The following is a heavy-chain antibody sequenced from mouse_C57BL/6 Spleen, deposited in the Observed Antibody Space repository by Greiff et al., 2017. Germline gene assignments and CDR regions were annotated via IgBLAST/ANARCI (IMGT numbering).Heavy chain of an antibody. CDR3: ASPRYFDV. J-gene: IGHJ1*03. CDR1: GYTFTSYW. Sequence: VQLQQPGAELVMPGASVKLSCKASGYTFTSYWMHWVKQRPGQGLEWIGEIDPSDSYTNYNQKFKGKSTLTVDKSSRTAYMQRSGLTSEDSAVYYCASPRYFDVWGTGTTVTVSS. V-gene: IGHV1-69*01. CDR2: IDPSDSYT.